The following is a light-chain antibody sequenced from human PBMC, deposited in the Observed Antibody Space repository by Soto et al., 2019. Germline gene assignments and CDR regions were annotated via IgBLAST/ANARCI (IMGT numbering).Light chain of an antibody. V-gene: IGKV1-5*01. CDR3: QQYNSYSFT. CDR2: DAS. CDR1: QSISSW. J-gene: IGKJ5*01. Sequence: DIQMTQSPSTLSASVGDRVTITCRASQSISSWLAWYQQKPGKDPKLLIYDASSVESGVPSRFSGSGSGTEFTLTISSLQPDEFATYYCQQYNSYSFTCGQGTRLEIK.